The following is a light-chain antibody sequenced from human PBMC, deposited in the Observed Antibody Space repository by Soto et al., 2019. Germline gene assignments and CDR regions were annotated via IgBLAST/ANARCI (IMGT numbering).Light chain of an antibody. V-gene: IGKV3-20*01. CDR1: QSVSSSY. CDR2: GAS. Sequence: DIVLTQAPGTLGLSPGERATLSCRASQSVSSSYLAWYQQKTGQAPRLLIYGASSRATGIPDRFSGSGSGTDFTLTISRLEPEDFAVYYCQQYGNSPWTCGQGTKVDIK. J-gene: IGKJ1*01. CDR3: QQYGNSPWT.